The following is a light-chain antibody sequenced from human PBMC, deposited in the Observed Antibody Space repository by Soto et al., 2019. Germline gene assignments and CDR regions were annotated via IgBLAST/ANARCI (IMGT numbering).Light chain of an antibody. CDR2: GAS. CDR3: GPYCTARRT. V-gene: IGKV3-20*01. CDR1: QALRRTY. Sequence: EIVLMQSPGTLSVSPGERATLSCRASQALRRTYIALDQQKPGQAPRVLIYGASKRATGIPDRLSGSGSGTDFRPSISGREPEDFPPNYCGPYCTARRTFDQGTKVDI. J-gene: IGKJ1*01.